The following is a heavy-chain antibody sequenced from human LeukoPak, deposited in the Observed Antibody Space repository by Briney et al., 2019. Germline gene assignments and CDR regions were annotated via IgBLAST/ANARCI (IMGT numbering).Heavy chain of an antibody. Sequence: GGSLRLSCAASGFTFSSYSMNWVRQAPGKGLEWVSSISSSSSYINYADSVRGRFTISRDNAKNSLFLQMDSLRAEDTAVYYCARELGSPYYYYYYMDVWGKGTTVTVSS. D-gene: IGHD3-10*01. CDR1: GFTFSSYS. V-gene: IGHV3-21*01. CDR3: ARELGSPYYYYYYMDV. CDR2: ISSSSSYI. J-gene: IGHJ6*03.